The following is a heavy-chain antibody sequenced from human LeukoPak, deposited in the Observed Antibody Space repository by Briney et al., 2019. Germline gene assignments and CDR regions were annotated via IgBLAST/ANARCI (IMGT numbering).Heavy chain of an antibody. Sequence: PGRSLRLSCAASGFTFDDYAMHWVRQAPGKGLEWVSGISWNSGSIGYADSVKGRFTISRDNAKNSLYLQMNSLRAEDTALYYCAKERLSITKGFDYWGQGTLVTVSS. V-gene: IGHV3-9*01. CDR2: ISWNSGSI. CDR1: GFTFDDYA. J-gene: IGHJ4*02. CDR3: AKERLSITKGFDY. D-gene: IGHD3-10*01.